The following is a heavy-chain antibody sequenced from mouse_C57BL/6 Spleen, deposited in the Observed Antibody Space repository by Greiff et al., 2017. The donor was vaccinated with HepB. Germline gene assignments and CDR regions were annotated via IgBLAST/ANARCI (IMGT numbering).Heavy chain of an antibody. CDR2: IYPSDSET. J-gene: IGHJ3*01. CDR3: ARIYYDYDPGFAY. Sequence: VQLQQPGAELVRPGSSVKLSCKASGYTFTSYWMDWVKQRPGQGLEWIGNIYPSDSETHYNQKFKDKATLTVDKSSSTAYMQLSSLTSEDSAVYYCARIYYDYDPGFAYWGQGTLVTVSA. V-gene: IGHV1-61*01. D-gene: IGHD2-4*01. CDR1: GYTFTSYW.